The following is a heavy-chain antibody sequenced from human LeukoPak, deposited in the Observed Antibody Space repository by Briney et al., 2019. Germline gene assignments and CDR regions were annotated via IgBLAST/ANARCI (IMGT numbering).Heavy chain of an antibody. D-gene: IGHD2-2*01. V-gene: IGHV3-15*01. CDR1: GFTLTSCA. J-gene: IGHJ4*02. CDR2: IKSKADGGTT. CDR3: TSDAAAAAMSLDY. Sequence: AGGSLRLSCVASGFTLTSCAMSWVRQAPGKGLEWVGRIKSKADGGTTDYAAPVEGRFTISRDDSKNTVYLQMDSLKTEDTAVYYCTSDAAAAAMSLDYWGQGTLVTVSS.